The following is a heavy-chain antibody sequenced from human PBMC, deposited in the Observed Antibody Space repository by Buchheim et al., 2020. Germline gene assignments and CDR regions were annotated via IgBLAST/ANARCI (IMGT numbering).Heavy chain of an antibody. Sequence: QVQLVQSGAEVKKPGASVKVSCKASGYTFSGYSMHWVRQAPGQGLEWMGWINPISGSANYAQKFQGRVTMTRGTSNSTAYMELSRLGSDDTAVYYCARGMILEWSMDVWGQGTT. CDR1: GYTFSGYS. CDR3: ARGMILEWSMDV. CDR2: INPISGSA. J-gene: IGHJ6*02. D-gene: IGHD3-3*01. V-gene: IGHV1-2*02.